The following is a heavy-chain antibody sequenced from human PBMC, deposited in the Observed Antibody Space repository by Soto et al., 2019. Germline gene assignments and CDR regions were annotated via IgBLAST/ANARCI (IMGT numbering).Heavy chain of an antibody. Sequence: EVQLLESGGGLVQPGGSLRLSCAASGFTFSSYAMSWVRQAPGKGLEWVSAISGSGGSTYYADSVKGRFTISRDNSKNTLYLQMSSLRAEDTAVYYCAKHRALDYYDSSGYPAWGQGALVTVSS. CDR2: ISGSGGST. V-gene: IGHV3-23*01. CDR3: AKHRALDYYDSSGYPA. D-gene: IGHD3-22*01. CDR1: GFTFSSYA. J-gene: IGHJ5*02.